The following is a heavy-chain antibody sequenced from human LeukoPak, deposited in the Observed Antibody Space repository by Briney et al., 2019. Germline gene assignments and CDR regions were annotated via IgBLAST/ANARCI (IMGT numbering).Heavy chain of an antibody. D-gene: IGHD1-1*01. J-gene: IGHJ4*02. V-gene: IGHV3-21*01. CDR2: INSGSTYT. CDR3: ARSLTTLTYEGY. CDR1: GFTFSSYM. Sequence: MSGGSLRLSCGASGFTFSSYMMNWVRQAPGKGLEWVSPINSGSTYTYYTESVKGRFTVSRDNAKNSLFLQMNSLRAEDTAIYYCARSLTTLTYEGYWGQGTLVTVSS.